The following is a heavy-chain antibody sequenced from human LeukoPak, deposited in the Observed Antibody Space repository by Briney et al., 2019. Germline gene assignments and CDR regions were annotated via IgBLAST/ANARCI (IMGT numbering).Heavy chain of an antibody. CDR3: ARAEGFGELPYHFDY. D-gene: IGHD3-10*01. CDR1: GYTLTELS. V-gene: IGHV1-24*01. CDR2: FDPEDGET. Sequence: ASVKVSCKVSGYTLTELSMHWVRQAPGKGLEWMGGFDPEDGETIYAQKFQGRVTMTEDTSTDTAYMELSSLRSDDTAVYYCARAEGFGELPYHFDYWGQGTLVTVSS. J-gene: IGHJ4*02.